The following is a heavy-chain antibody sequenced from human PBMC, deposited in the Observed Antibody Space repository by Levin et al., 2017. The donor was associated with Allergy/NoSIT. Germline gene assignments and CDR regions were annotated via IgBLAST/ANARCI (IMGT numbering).Heavy chain of an antibody. J-gene: IGHJ4*02. CDR3: ARDGTQRFVAAPRYYFDY. V-gene: IGHV4-59*01. CDR1: GGSISSYY. D-gene: IGHD6-13*01. CDR2: IYYSGST. Sequence: SQTLSLTCTVSGGSISSYYWSWIRQPPGKGLEWIGYIYYSGSTNYNPSLKSRVTISVDTSKNQFSLKLSSVTAADTAVYYCARDGTQRFVAAPRYYFDYWGQGTLVTVSS.